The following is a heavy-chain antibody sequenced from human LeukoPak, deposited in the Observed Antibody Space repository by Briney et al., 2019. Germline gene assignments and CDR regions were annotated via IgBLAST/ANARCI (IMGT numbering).Heavy chain of an antibody. CDR3: ARGPSSGVTDA. CDR2: INGDGSST. V-gene: IGHV3-74*01. J-gene: IGHJ5*01. Sequence: GGSLRLSCAASGFTCSSYWMHWVRQAPGKGLVWVSRINGDGSSTNYADSVKGRFTISRDNAKNTLYLQMNSLRVDDTAVYYCARGPSSGVTDAWGHGTLVTVSS. CDR1: GFTCSSYW. D-gene: IGHD2-21*02.